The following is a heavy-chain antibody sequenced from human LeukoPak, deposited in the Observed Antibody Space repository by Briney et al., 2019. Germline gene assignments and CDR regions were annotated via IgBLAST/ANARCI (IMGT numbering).Heavy chain of an antibody. CDR2: IWYDGSNK. CDR1: GFTFSSYG. J-gene: IGHJ6*02. D-gene: IGHD3-22*01. CDR3: ARAGYYYDSSGYYFNYYYGMDV. Sequence: QPGRSLRLSCAASGFTFSSYGMHWVRQAPGKGLEWVAVIWYDGSNKYYADSVKGRFTISRDNSKNTLYLQMNSLRAEDTAVYYCARAGYYYDSSGYYFNYYYGMDVWGQGTTVTVSS. V-gene: IGHV3-33*01.